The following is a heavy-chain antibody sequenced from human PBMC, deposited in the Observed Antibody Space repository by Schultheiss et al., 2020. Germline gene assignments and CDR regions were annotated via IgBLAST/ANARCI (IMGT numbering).Heavy chain of an antibody. Sequence: LSLTCTVSGGSISSYYWSWIRQAPGKGLEWVSYISSSGSTIYYADSVKGRFTISRDNAKNSLYLQMNSLRAEDTAVYYCASLEYSSPTGPWGQGTLVTVSS. CDR2: ISSSGSTI. V-gene: IGHV3-11*01. CDR3: ASLEYSSPTGP. D-gene: IGHD6-6*01. CDR1: GGSISSYY. J-gene: IGHJ5*02.